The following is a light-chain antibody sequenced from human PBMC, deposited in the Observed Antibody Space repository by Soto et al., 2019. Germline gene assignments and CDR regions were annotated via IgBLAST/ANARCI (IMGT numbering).Light chain of an antibody. J-gene: IGLJ1*01. V-gene: IGLV1-51*02. CDR3: GTWDSSLSAEV. Sequence: QSVLTQPPSVSAAPGQKVTISCSGSGSNIGNNYVSWYQQLPGTAPKLLIYENNKRPSGIPDRFSGSKSGTSATLGITGLQTGDEADYYCGTWDSSLSAEVFGTGTKLTVL. CDR2: ENN. CDR1: GSNIGNNY.